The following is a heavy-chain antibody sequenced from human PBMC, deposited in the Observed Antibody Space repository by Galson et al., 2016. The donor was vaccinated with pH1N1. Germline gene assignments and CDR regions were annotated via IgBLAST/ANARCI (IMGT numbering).Heavy chain of an antibody. D-gene: IGHD3-22*01. CDR3: SSFTTRATGDD. V-gene: IGHV1-46*01. CDR1: GYSLAKYY. J-gene: IGHJ4*02. Sequence: SVKVSCKASGYSLAKYYVHWVRQVPGQGLEWMGVIDPSYGGTKYAQKFQGRVTMTADRRTGTVDMEVNRLRSEDPAIYYCSSFTTRATGDDWGQGTPVAVST. CDR2: IDPSYGGT.